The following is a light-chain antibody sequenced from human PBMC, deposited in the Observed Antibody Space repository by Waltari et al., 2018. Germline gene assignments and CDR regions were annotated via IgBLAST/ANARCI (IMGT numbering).Light chain of an antibody. J-gene: IGLJ3*02. V-gene: IGLV8-61*01. Sequence: WDEQTPGQAPRTVVDNATARSFGVPDRFDGSSLGNTASLAITVAQADDESDYYCALYMGSGSWLFGGGTRLTVL. CDR2: NAT. CDR3: ALYMGSGSWL.